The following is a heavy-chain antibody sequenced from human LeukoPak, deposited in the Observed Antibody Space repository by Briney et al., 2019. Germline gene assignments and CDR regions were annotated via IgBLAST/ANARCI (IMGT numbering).Heavy chain of an antibody. CDR3: ARDITMVRGTFDY. CDR2: IYYSGST. CDR1: GGSISSGDCY. Sequence: SETLSLTCTVSGGSISSGDCYWSWIRQPPGKGLEWIGYIYYSGSTYYNPSLKSRVTISVDTSKNQFSLKLSSVTAADTAVYYCARDITMVRGTFDYWGQGTLVTVSS. V-gene: IGHV4-30-4*02. D-gene: IGHD3-10*01. J-gene: IGHJ4*02.